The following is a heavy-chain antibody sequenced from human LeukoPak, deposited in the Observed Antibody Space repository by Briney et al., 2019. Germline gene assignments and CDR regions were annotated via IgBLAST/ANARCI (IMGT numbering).Heavy chain of an antibody. CDR2: IYNYGST. Sequence: SETLSLTCTVCGASITRYYWTWIRQSPEKGLEWIGYIYNYGSTKYEPSLKSRVSISEDTAKNQFSLNLKSVTAADTAIYYCARGVGYGTSRHYVHWGPGILVTVSS. CDR1: GASITRYY. V-gene: IGHV4-59*01. CDR3: ARGVGYGTSRHYVH. J-gene: IGHJ4*01. D-gene: IGHD5-12*01.